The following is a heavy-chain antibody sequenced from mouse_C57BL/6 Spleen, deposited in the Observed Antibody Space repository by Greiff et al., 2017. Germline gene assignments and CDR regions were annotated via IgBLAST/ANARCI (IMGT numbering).Heavy chain of an antibody. V-gene: IGHV1-9*01. D-gene: IGHD3-2*02. CDR2: ILPGSGST. CDR1: GYTFTGYW. J-gene: IGHJ3*01. CDR3: AHEGQLRPRGFAY. Sequence: QVQLKESGAELMKPGASVKLSCKATGYTFTGYWIEWVKQRPGHGLEWIGEILPGSGSTNYNEKFKGKDTFTAATSSNTAYMQLSSLTTEDSAIYYCAHEGQLRPRGFAYWGQGTLVTVSA.